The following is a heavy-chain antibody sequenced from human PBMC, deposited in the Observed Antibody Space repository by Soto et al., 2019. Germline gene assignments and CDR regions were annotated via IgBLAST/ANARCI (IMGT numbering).Heavy chain of an antibody. J-gene: IGHJ4*02. Sequence: GGSLRLSCAASGFTFSSYGMHWVRQAPGKGLEWVAVIWYDGSNKYYADSVKGRFTISRDNSKNTLYLQMNSLRAEDTAVYYCARGTWSYDSTGSGLDYWGQGTLVTVSS. CDR3: ARGTWSYDSTGSGLDY. D-gene: IGHD3-22*01. CDR2: IWYDGSNK. V-gene: IGHV3-33*01. CDR1: GFTFSSYG.